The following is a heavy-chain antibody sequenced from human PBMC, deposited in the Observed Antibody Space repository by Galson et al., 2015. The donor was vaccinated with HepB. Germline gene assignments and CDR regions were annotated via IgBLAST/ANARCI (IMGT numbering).Heavy chain of an antibody. CDR1: GFSFSNYV. CDR2: ISESGVIT. CDR3: AKGHGWGTSNDYFDC. V-gene: IGHV3-23*01. D-gene: IGHD3-10*01. J-gene: IGHJ4*02. Sequence: SLRLSCAASGFSFSNYVMSWVRQAPGKGLEWVSSISESGVITDYGDSVKGRFTISRDNSKNTLYLQMSSLRAEDTAVFYCAKGHGWGTSNDYFDCWGQGALVTVSS.